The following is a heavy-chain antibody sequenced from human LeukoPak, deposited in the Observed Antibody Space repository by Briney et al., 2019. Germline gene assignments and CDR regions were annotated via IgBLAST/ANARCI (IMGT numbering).Heavy chain of an antibody. J-gene: IGHJ4*02. CDR1: GGCISIYS. V-gene: IGHV4-4*09. D-gene: IGHD2-21*02. CDR2: SYTSGST. Sequence: SETLSLTCTVSGGCISIYSWSWIRQPPGKGLEWIGYSYTSGSTNYNPSLQSRVTISVDTSRSQFSLKLTSVTAADTAVYYCARQAYCGADCYSLDFWGQGTLVTVSS. CDR3: ARQAYCGADCYSLDF.